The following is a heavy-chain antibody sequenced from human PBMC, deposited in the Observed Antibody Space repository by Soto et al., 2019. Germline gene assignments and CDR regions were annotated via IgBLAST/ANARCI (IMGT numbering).Heavy chain of an antibody. V-gene: IGHV4-59*01. CDR1: GGSISSYY. D-gene: IGHD3-22*01. CDR2: IYYSGRT. Sequence: SETLYLTRTVSGGSISSYYWNWLRQPPWKGLEWIGYIYYSGRTNYNPSLKRRVTISVDTSKNQFSLKLSSVTAADTAVYYWARRGYCDSSGANWFDPSAQGTLVTLSS. CDR3: ARRGYCDSSGANWFDP. J-gene: IGHJ5*02.